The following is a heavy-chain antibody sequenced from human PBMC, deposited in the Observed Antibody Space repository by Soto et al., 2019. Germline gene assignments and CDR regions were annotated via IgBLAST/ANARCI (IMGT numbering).Heavy chain of an antibody. CDR2: ISGSGGST. CDR1: GFTFSSYA. Sequence: GGSLRLSCAASGFTFSSYAMSWVRQAPGKGLEWVSAISGSGGSTYYADSVKGRFTISRDNSKNTLYLQMNSLRAEDTAVYYCAKGDTYDSSGYYRTPHFDYWGRGTLVTVSS. J-gene: IGHJ4*02. D-gene: IGHD3-22*01. V-gene: IGHV3-23*01. CDR3: AKGDTYDSSGYYRTPHFDY.